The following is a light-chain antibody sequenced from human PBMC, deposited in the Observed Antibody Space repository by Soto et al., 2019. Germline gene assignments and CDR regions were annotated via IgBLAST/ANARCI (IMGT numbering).Light chain of an antibody. V-gene: IGKV3-11*01. J-gene: IGKJ1*01. Sequence: EIVLTQSPATLSLSPGERATLSCKASQSVSSHLAWFQQRPGQAPRLLIYDASNRATGIPARFSGRGSGTDFTLTISSLEPEDFAVYYCHQYNNWPPWTFGPGTKVDIK. CDR2: DAS. CDR3: HQYNNWPPWT. CDR1: QSVSSH.